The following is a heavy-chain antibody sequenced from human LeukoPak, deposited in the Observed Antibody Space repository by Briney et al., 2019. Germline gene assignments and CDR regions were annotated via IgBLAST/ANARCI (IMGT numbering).Heavy chain of an antibody. Sequence: PSETLSLTCTVSGGSISSDGDYWSWIRQPPGKGLEWIGYIYLSGSTYYNPSLKSRVTISVDRSKNQFSLKLTSVTAADTALYYCARLNPPYTTSGYFPLIWGQGTMVTVSS. CDR1: GGSISSDGDY. CDR3: ARLNPPYTTSGYFPLI. V-gene: IGHV4-30-2*01. D-gene: IGHD3-3*01. CDR2: IYLSGST. J-gene: IGHJ3*02.